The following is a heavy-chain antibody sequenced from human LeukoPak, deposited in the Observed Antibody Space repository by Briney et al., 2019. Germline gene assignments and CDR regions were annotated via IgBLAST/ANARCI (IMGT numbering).Heavy chain of an antibody. J-gene: IGHJ4*01. CDR1: GLTFSNSA. D-gene: IGHD6-19*01. CDR2: LSGSGITT. CDR3: AKGIYSSGWSYFDY. V-gene: IGHV3-23*01. Sequence: GGSLRLFCAASGLTFSNSALRWVRQAPGKGLEWVSTLSGSGITTYYAESVNGRFTISRDNSKNTMYLQMNSLRAEDTAVYYCAKGIYSSGWSYFDYWGHGTLVTVSS.